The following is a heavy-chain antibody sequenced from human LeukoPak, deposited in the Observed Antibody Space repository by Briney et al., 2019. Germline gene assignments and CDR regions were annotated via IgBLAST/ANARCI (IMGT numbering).Heavy chain of an antibody. CDR2: ISSSSSYI. V-gene: IGHV3-21*04. CDR3: ASSWGFAYFDY. CDR1: GFTFSSYS. Sequence: PGGSLRLSCAASGFTFSSYSMNWVRQAPGKGLEWVSSISSSSSYIYYADSVKGRFTISRDNAKNSLYLQMNSLRAEDTAVYYCASSWGFAYFDYWGQGTLVTVSS. D-gene: IGHD6-13*01. J-gene: IGHJ4*02.